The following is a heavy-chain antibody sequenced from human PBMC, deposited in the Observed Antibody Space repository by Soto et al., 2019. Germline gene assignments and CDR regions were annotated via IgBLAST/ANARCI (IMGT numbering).Heavy chain of an antibody. Sequence: PGGSLRLSCAASGLTVSSNYMSWVRQAPGKGLEWVSVIYSGCSTYYADSVKGRFTISRHNSKNTLYFQMNSLRAEDTAVYYCATELFRTTATDYWGQGTLVTVSS. CDR3: ATELFRTTATDY. CDR1: GLTVSSNY. D-gene: IGHD4-17*01. J-gene: IGHJ4*02. V-gene: IGHV3-53*04. CDR2: IYSGCST.